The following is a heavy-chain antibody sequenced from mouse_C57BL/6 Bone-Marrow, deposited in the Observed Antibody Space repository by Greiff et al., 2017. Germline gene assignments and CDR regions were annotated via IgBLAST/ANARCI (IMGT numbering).Heavy chain of an antibody. CDR2: ISYSGST. D-gene: IGHD4-1*01. CDR3: AREGTGTFAY. CDR1: GYSITSGYD. Sequence: ESGPGMVKPSQSLSLTCTVTGYSITSGYDWHWIRHFPGNKLEWMGYISYSGSTNYNPSLKSRISITHDTSKNHFFLKLNSVTTEDTATYYCAREGTGTFAYWGQGTLVTVSA. V-gene: IGHV3-1*01. J-gene: IGHJ3*01.